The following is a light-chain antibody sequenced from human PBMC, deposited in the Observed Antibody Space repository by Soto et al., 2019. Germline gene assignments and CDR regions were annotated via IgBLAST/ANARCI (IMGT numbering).Light chain of an antibody. CDR3: HQYDRFPHT. CDR1: QTINDW. CDR2: KAS. J-gene: IGKJ1*01. Sequence: DVQMTQSPSTLSASVGDRVTITCRTSQTINDWLAWYQQKPGKVPSLLIYKASTLESGVPLRFSGSGSGTEFTLTISNLQPDDFATFYCHQYDRFPHTFGQGTKVEVK. V-gene: IGKV1-5*03.